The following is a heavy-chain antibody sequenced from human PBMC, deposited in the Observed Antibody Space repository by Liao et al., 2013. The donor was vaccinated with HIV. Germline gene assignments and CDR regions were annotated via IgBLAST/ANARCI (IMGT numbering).Heavy chain of an antibody. CDR2: IYYSGST. V-gene: IGHV4-59*01. J-gene: IGHJ4*02. D-gene: IGHD5-24*01. Sequence: QVQLQESGPGLVKSSETLSLTCTVSGGSLSNSYWTWIRQSPEKGLEWIGYIYYSGSTNYNPSFQSRLTILIDTSKNHFSLRLKSLTAADTAVYYCARWYGNNHGVDSWGQGTLVIVSS. CDR1: GGSLSNSY. CDR3: ARWYGNNHGVDS.